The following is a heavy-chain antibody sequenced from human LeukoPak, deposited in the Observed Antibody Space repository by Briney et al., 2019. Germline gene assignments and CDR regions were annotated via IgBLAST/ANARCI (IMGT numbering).Heavy chain of an antibody. V-gene: IGHV4-34*01. CDR2: INHSGST. D-gene: IGHD3-10*01. CDR3: AREGITMVRGVTNRYNWFDP. Sequence: SETLSLTCAVYGGSFSGYYWSWIRQPPGKGLERIGEINHSGSTNYNPSLKSRVTISVDTSKNQFSLKLSSVTAADTAVYYCAREGITMVRGVTNRYNWFDPWGQGTLVTVPS. J-gene: IGHJ5*02. CDR1: GGSFSGYY.